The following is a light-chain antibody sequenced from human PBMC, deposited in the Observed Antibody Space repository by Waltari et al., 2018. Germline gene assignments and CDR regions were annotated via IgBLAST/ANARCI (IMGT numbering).Light chain of an antibody. CDR3: CSYTGSSTFLYV. Sequence: QSALTQPAPVSGPPGQSITISCTGTSSAVGCYNLVSWYQQHPGKAPKLMIYEVSKRPSGVSNRFSGSKSGNTASLTISGLQAEDEADYYCCSYTGSSTFLYVFGTGTKVTVL. CDR1: SSAVGCYNL. V-gene: IGLV2-23*02. J-gene: IGLJ1*01. CDR2: EVS.